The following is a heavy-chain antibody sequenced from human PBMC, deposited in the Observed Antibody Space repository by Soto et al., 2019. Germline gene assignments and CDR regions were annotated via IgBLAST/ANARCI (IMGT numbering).Heavy chain of an antibody. CDR2: INPGNGNT. D-gene: IGHD3-10*01. CDR1: GYTFTSYA. CDR3: ARDRGLTIDY. V-gene: IGHV1-3*05. J-gene: IGHJ4*02. Sequence: QVQLVQSGAEEKKPGATEKVSCKASGYTFTSYAMHWVRQAPGQRLEWMGWINPGNGNTKYSQKFQGRVTITRDTSASTAYMELSSLRSEDTAVYYCARDRGLTIDYWGQGTLVTVSS.